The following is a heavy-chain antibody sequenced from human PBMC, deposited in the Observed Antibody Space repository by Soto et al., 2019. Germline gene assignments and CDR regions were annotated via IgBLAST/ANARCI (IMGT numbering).Heavy chain of an antibody. V-gene: IGHV4-4*07. D-gene: IGHD6-13*01. CDR2: FXXGXXX. J-gene: IGHJ4*02. CDR1: GDSITSYY. Sequence: SETLSLTCSVSGDSITSYYWTWIRQPAGKGVGWIXRFXXGXXXXXTXXRKRRVTMSVDTSKNQVSLKLTSVTVADSAFYYWGRVGQQLAETLDQWGQGSLVTVSS. CDR3: GRVGQQLAETLDQ.